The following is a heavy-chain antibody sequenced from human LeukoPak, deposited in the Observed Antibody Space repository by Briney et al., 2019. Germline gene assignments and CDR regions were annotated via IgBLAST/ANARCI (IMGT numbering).Heavy chain of an antibody. D-gene: IGHD6-13*01. CDR3: AGGSRWGWFDP. V-gene: IGHV4-59*08. Sequence: SETLSLTCTVSGGSISSYYWSWIRQPPAKGLEWIGYIYYSGSTSNHPPLKSRVTISVDTPKNQFSLKLSSLPAAATAVNYFAGGSRWGWFDPWGQGTLVTVS. J-gene: IGHJ5*02. CDR2: IYYSGST. CDR1: GGSISSYY.